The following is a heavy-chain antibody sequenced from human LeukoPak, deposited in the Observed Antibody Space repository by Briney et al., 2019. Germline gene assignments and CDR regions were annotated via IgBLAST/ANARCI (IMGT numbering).Heavy chain of an antibody. V-gene: IGHV3-33*08. J-gene: IGHJ4*02. Sequence: GGSLRLSCAASGFTVSSYGMHWVRQAPGKGLEWVAFIRYDGSNKYYADSVKGRFTISRDNSKNTLYLQMNSLRAEDTAVYYCARRAGAYSHPYDYWGQRTLVTVSS. D-gene: IGHD4/OR15-4a*01. CDR1: GFTVSSYG. CDR3: ARRAGAYSHPYDY. CDR2: IRYDGSNK.